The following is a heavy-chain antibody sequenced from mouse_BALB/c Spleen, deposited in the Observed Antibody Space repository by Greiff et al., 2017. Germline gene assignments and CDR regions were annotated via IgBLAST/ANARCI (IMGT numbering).Heavy chain of an antibody. CDR1: GFTFSSFG. J-gene: IGHJ4*01. V-gene: IGHV5-17*02. Sequence: DVQLVESGGGLVQPGGSRKLSCAASGFTFSSFGMHWVRQAPEKGLEWVAYISSGSSTIYYADTVKGRFTISRDNPKNTLFLQMTSLRSEDTAMYYCARSDGKKGNYYAMDYWGQGTSVTVSS. D-gene: IGHD2-1*01. CDR3: ARSDGKKGNYYAMDY. CDR2: ISSGSSTI.